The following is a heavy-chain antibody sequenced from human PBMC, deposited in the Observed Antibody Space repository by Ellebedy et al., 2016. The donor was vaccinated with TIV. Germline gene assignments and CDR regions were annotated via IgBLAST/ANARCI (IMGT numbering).Heavy chain of an antibody. CDR1: GGSFSGYY. Sequence: MPSETLSLTCAVYGGSFSGYYWSWIRQPPGKGLEWIGDINHSGSTNYNPSLKSRVTISVDTSKNQFSLKLSSVTAADTAVYYCARSYYDYVCGRYRSTRRGNNYFDYWGQGTLVTVSS. V-gene: IGHV4-34*01. CDR3: ARSYYDYVCGRYRSTRRGNNYFDY. J-gene: IGHJ4*02. CDR2: INHSGST. D-gene: IGHD3-16*02.